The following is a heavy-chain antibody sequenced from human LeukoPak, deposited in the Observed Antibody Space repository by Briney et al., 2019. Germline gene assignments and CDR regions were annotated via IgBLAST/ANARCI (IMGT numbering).Heavy chain of an antibody. Sequence: GGSLRLSCAASGFTFSSYSMNWLRQAPGKGLEWVSSISSSSSYIYYADSVKGRFTISRDNAKNSLYLQMNSLRAEDTAVYYCARLSIVVVPAAIRYYFDYWGQGTLVTVSS. V-gene: IGHV3-21*01. J-gene: IGHJ4*02. CDR2: ISSSSSYI. CDR1: GFTFSSYS. D-gene: IGHD2-2*02. CDR3: ARLSIVVVPAAIRYYFDY.